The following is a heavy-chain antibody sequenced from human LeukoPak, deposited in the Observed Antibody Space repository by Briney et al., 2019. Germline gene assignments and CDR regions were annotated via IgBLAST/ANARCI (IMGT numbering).Heavy chain of an antibody. V-gene: IGHV1-3*01. J-gene: IGHJ5*02. D-gene: IGHD3-3*01. CDR2: VNAGNGNT. CDR1: GYTFTNYA. Sequence: ASVKVSCKASGYTFTNYAMHWVRQAPGQRLEWMGWVNAGNGNTKYSQKFQGRVTITADESTSTAYMELSSLRSEDTAVYYCARGVTIQVEDWFDPWGQGTLVTVSS. CDR3: ARGVTIQVEDWFDP.